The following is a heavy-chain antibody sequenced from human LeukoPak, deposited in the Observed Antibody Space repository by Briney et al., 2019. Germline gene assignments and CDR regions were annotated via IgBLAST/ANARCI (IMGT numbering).Heavy chain of an antibody. CDR2: TYYRSKWFN. CDR1: GDSVSGNSGV. V-gene: IGHV6-1*01. CDR3: ARSLWGGAFDV. J-gene: IGHJ3*01. D-gene: IGHD3-16*01. Sequence: SQTLSLTCAISGDSVSGNSGVWNWMRQSPSRGREWLGKTYYRSKWFNDSAVSVKSRITINPDTSKNQFSLHLNSVTPEDTAVYYCARSLWGGAFDVWGQGTMVAVSS.